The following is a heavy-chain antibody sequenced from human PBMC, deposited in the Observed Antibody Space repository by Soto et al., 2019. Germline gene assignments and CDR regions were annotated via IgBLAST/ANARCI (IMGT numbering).Heavy chain of an antibody. Sequence: GGSLRLSCAASGLTFSSNAMSWVRQAPGKGLEWAPGISDSGGSTYYADSVKGRFTISRDNSKNTLYLQMNSLRAEDTAVYYCAKDESRVVVPDNWFDSWGQGTLVTVSS. J-gene: IGHJ5*01. CDR2: ISDSGGST. V-gene: IGHV3-23*01. D-gene: IGHD3-22*01. CDR3: AKDESRVVVPDNWFDS. CDR1: GLTFSSNA.